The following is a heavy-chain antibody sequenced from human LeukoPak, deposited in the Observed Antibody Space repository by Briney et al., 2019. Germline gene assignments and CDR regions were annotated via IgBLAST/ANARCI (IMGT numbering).Heavy chain of an antibody. CDR3: ARDQNDLLLGLDY. CDR2: ISYDGSNK. Sequence: PGRSPRLSCAASGFTFRNYAMHWVRQAPGKGLEWVAVISYDGSNKYYADSVKGRFTISRDNSKNTLYLQMNGLRAEDTAVYYCARDQNDLLLGLDYWGQGTLVSVSS. CDR1: GFTFRNYA. J-gene: IGHJ4*02. D-gene: IGHD3-10*01. V-gene: IGHV3-30-3*01.